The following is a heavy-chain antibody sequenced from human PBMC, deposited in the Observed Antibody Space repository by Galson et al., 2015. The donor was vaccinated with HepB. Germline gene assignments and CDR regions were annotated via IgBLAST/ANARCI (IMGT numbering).Heavy chain of an antibody. CDR1: GFTFSSYG. Sequence: SLRLSCAASGFTFSSYGMHWVRQAPGKGLEWVAVIWYDGSNKYYADSVKGRFTSSRDNSKNTLYLQMNSLRAEDTTVYYCARDDWYYYYGLDVWGQGTTATVSS. CDR2: IWYDGSNK. D-gene: IGHD2-21*01. V-gene: IGHV3-33*01. CDR3: ARDDWYYYYGLDV. J-gene: IGHJ6*02.